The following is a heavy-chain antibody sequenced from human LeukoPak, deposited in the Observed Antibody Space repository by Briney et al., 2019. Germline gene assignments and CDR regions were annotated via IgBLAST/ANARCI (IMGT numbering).Heavy chain of an antibody. J-gene: IGHJ6*02. CDR2: IIPILGIA. Sequence: SVKVSCKASGGTFSSYAISWERQAPGQGLEWMGRIIPILGIANYAQKFQGRVTITADKSTSTAYMELSSLRSEDTAVYYCARYGYSYGFDYYYYGMDVWGQGTTVTVSS. V-gene: IGHV1-69*04. D-gene: IGHD5-18*01. CDR1: GGTFSSYA. CDR3: ARYGYSYGFDYYYYGMDV.